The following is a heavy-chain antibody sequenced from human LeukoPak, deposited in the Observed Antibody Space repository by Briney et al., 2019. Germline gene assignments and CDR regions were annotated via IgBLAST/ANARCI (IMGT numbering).Heavy chain of an antibody. D-gene: IGHD1-1*01. CDR3: AKEVQVERRKDGFDI. J-gene: IGHJ4*02. V-gene: IGHV3-7*01. Sequence: GGSLRLSCAASGFTFTSNWMTWVRQAPGLGLEWVANIKQDGSERYYVDSVKGRFTISRDNAKNSLYLQMNSLRAEDTAVYYCAKEVQVERRKDGFDIWGQGTLVTVSP. CDR1: GFTFTSNW. CDR2: IKQDGSER.